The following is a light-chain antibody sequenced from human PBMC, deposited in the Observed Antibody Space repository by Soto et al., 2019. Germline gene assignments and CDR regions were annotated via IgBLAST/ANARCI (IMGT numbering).Light chain of an antibody. J-gene: IGKJ4*01. CDR1: QSVSSN. Sequence: EGVGTQNTATVSGSPGEWATLFCRASQSVSSNLAWYQQKPGQAPRLLIYSASTRASDIPARFSGSGSGTDFTLTISSLQPEDVATYYCQKYNSAPLTFGGGTKVDI. V-gene: IGKV3-15*01. CDR3: QKYNSAPLT. CDR2: SAS.